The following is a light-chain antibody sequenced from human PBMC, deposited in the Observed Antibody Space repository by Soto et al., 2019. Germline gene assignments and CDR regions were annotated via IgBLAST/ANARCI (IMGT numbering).Light chain of an antibody. CDR2: DVN. Sequence: QSVLTQPRSVSGSPGQSVTFSCTGTSSDVGGYNSVSWYQYHPGKAPKLMIYDVNKWPSGVPDRFSGSKSGNTASLTISGLQAADEADYYCCSYAGSYTYVFGAGTKVTVL. V-gene: IGLV2-11*01. CDR3: CSYAGSYTYV. CDR1: SSDVGGYNS. J-gene: IGLJ1*01.